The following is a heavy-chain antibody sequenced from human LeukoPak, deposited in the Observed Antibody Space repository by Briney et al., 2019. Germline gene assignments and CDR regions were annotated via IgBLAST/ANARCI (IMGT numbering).Heavy chain of an antibody. Sequence: GESLQISYKGSGYSFTSYWIGWVRRMPGKGVEWMGIIYPGDSDTRYSPSFQGQVNISADKSISTAYLQWSSLKASDTAMYYCARILGYCTNGVCRDYYYYGMDVWGQGTTVTVSS. CDR1: GYSFTSYW. J-gene: IGHJ6*02. V-gene: IGHV5-51*01. CDR2: IYPGDSDT. CDR3: ARILGYCTNGVCRDYYYYGMDV. D-gene: IGHD2-8*01.